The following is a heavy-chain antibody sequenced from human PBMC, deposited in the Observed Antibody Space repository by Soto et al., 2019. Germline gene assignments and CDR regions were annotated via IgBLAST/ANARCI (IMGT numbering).Heavy chain of an antibody. CDR2: IYYNGST. D-gene: IGHD6-6*01. J-gene: IGHJ4*02. V-gene: IGHV4-59*01. Sequence: SETLSLTCTVSGGSISSYYWSWIRQPPGKGLEWIGYIYYNGSTNYNPSLKSRVTISVDTSKTQFSLKLSSVTAADTAVYYCARGGGSSDPFDYGGKEPRVTVSS. CDR3: ARGGGSSDPFDY. CDR1: GGSISSYY.